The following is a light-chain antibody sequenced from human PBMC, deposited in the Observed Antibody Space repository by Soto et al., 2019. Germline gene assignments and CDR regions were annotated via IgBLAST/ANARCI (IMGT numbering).Light chain of an antibody. CDR3: QQRSNWPIT. CDR1: QSVSSY. CDR2: DAS. V-gene: IGKV3-11*01. J-gene: IGKJ5*01. Sequence: EIVLTQSPATLSLSPWERATLSCRASQSVSSYLAWYQQKPGQAPRLLIYDASNRATGIPARFSGGGSGTDFTLTISSLGPEDFAVYYCQQRSNWPITFGQGTRLEIK.